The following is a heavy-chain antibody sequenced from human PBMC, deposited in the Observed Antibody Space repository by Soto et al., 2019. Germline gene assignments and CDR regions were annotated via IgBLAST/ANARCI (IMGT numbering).Heavy chain of an antibody. CDR2: IYYSGST. CDR1: GGSISSHY. CDR3: ARVGSSSSKYFDY. Sequence: PSETLSLTCTVSGGSISSHYWSWIRQPPGKGLEWIGYIYYSGSTNYNPSLKSRVTISVDTSKNQFSLKLSSVTAADTAVYYCARVGSSSSKYFDYWGQGTLVTVSS. D-gene: IGHD6-6*01. J-gene: IGHJ4*02. V-gene: IGHV4-59*11.